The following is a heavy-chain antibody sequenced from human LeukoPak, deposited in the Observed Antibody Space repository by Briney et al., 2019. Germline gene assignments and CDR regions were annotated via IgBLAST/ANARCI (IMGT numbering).Heavy chain of an antibody. CDR3: VRSGGL. Sequence: SETLSLTCTASGRSVSSYHWGWIRQPPGKGLEWIGHISYSGSTNYNPSLKSRVTISVDTSKNQFSLRLSSVTAADTAVYCCVRSGGLWGQGTMVTVSS. CDR2: ISYSGST. V-gene: IGHV4-59*02. D-gene: IGHD4-23*01. J-gene: IGHJ3*01. CDR1: GRSVSSYH.